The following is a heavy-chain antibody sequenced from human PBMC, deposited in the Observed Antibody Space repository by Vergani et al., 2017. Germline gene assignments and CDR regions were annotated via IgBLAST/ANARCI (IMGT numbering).Heavy chain of an antibody. D-gene: IGHD6-19*01. CDR3: ARAIIAVAGTGDY. CDR1: GFSFSSYS. CDR2: ISSSSSYI. Sequence: DVHLAESGGGFFQPGGSLRLSCSASGFSFSSYSMNWVRQAPGKGLEWVSSISSSSSYIYYADSVKGRFTISRDNAKNSLYLQMNSLRAEDTAVYYCARAIIAVAGTGDYWGQGTLVTVSS. J-gene: IGHJ4*02. V-gene: IGHV3-21*01.